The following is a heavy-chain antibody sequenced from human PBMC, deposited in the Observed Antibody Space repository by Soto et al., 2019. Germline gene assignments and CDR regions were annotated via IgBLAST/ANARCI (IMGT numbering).Heavy chain of an antibody. D-gene: IGHD1-26*01. J-gene: IGHJ3*02. CDR2: ISSSSSYI. V-gene: IGHV3-21*01. Sequence: EVQLVESGGGLVKPGGSLRLSCAASGFTFSSYSMNWVHQAPGKGLEWVSSISSSSSYIYYADSVKGRFTISRDNAKNSLYLQMNSLRAEDTAVYYCARDPEGGSYSNAFDIWGQGTMVTVSS. CDR3: ARDPEGGSYSNAFDI. CDR1: GFTFSSYS.